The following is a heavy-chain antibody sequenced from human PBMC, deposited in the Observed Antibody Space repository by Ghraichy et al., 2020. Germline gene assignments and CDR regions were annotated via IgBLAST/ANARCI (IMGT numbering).Heavy chain of an antibody. CDR2: INHSGST. CDR1: GGSFSGYY. J-gene: IGHJ1*01. CDR3: ARGGRYYDSSGYYYGPPPEYFQH. Sequence: SETLSLTCAVYGGSFSGYYWSWIRQPPGKGLEWIGEINHSGSTNYNPSLKSRVTISVDTSKNQFSLKLSSVTAADTAVYYCARGGRYYDSSGYYYGPPPEYFQHWGQGTLVTVSS. V-gene: IGHV4-34*01. D-gene: IGHD3-22*01.